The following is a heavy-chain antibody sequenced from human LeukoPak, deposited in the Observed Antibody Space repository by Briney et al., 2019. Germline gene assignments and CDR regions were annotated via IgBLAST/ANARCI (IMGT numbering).Heavy chain of an antibody. CDR2: ISYDGSNK. CDR3: ARESGDYD. V-gene: IGHV3-30*04. CDR1: GFTFSSYA. Sequence: QPGRSLRLSCAASGFTFSSYAMHWVRQAPGKGLEWVAVISYDGSNKYYADSVKGRFTISRDNSKNTLYLQMNSLGAEDTAVYYCARESGDYDWGQGTLVTVSS. D-gene: IGHD4-17*01. J-gene: IGHJ4*02.